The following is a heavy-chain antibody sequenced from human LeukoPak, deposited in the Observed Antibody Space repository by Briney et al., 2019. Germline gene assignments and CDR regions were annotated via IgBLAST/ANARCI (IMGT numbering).Heavy chain of an antibody. D-gene: IGHD3-22*01. J-gene: IGHJ3*02. CDR1: GYTFTDYY. CDR3: ARDLSSMIVVVTDAFDI. CDR2: INPNSGGT. V-gene: IGHV1-2*02. Sequence: ASVKVSCKASGYTFTDYYMHWVRQAPGQGLEWMGWINPNSGGTNYAQKFQGRVTMTRDTSISTAYMELSRLRSDDTAVYYCARDLSSMIVVVTDAFDIWGQGTMVTVSS.